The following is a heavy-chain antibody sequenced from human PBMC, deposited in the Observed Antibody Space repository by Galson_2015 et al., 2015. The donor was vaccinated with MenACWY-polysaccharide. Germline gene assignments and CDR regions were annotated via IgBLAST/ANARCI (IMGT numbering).Heavy chain of an antibody. J-gene: IGHJ4*02. Sequence: SVKVSCKASGYTLTYYAIHWVRQAPGQGLEWLGGINTNTGKTTYAQAITGRFIFTLDTSVNTAYLQISSLKAEDAAVYYCVRDPNQIPSTGPRGLFNYRFQGTLVTVSS. CDR2: INTNTGKT. V-gene: IGHV7-4-1*02. CDR1: GYTLTYYA. D-gene: IGHD3/OR15-3a*01. CDR3: VRDPNQIPSTGPRGLFNY.